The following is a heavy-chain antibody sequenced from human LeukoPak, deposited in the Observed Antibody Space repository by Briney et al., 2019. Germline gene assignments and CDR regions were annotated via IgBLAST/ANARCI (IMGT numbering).Heavy chain of an antibody. J-gene: IGHJ6*03. V-gene: IGHV7-4-1*02. CDR3: ARGGHYYGSGSYYRHRRVPWNYYYYMDV. D-gene: IGHD3-10*01. Sequence: ASVKVSCKASGYTFTTYAMNWVRQAPGQGLEWMGWINTNTGNPTYAQGFTGRFVFSLDTSVSTAYLQISSLKAEDTAVYYCARGGHYYGSGSYYRHRRVPWNYYYYMDVWGKGTTVTISS. CDR2: INTNTGNP. CDR1: GYTFTTYA.